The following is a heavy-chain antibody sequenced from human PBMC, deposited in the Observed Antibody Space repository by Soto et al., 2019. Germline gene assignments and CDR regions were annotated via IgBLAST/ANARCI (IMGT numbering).Heavy chain of an antibody. J-gene: IGHJ4*02. CDR3: VRFPAL. Sequence: SETLSLTCTAAHYSISSDYYWCWIRQPPGNVLEWIESFYHSGSIHYNASLKSRVTISGDTSKNQFYLKLTSVTAADTAVYFCVRFPALWGQGILAPVSS. V-gene: IGHV4-38-2*02. CDR2: FYHSGSI. CDR1: HYSISSDYY.